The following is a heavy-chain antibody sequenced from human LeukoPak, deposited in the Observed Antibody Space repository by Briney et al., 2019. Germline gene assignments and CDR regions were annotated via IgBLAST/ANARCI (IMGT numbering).Heavy chain of an antibody. V-gene: IGHV4-59*08. D-gene: IGHD6-19*01. CDR1: GGSISNYY. CDR3: ARREPYTSAWYYFDY. CDR2: IFYTGST. Sequence: SETLSLTCTASGGSISNYYWSWIRQPPGKGLEWIGYIFYTGSTNYSPSLKSRVTISVDTSRNQFSLKLSSVTAADTAVYYCARREPYTSAWYYFDYWGQGTLVTVSS. J-gene: IGHJ4*02.